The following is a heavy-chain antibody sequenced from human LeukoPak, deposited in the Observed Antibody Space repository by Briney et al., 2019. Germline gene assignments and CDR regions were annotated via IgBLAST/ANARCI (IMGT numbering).Heavy chain of an antibody. D-gene: IGHD3-22*01. CDR2: IYSGGST. CDR3: ARDPGGYHYDY. J-gene: IGHJ4*02. CDR1: GFIFSSYA. V-gene: IGHV3-66*01. Sequence: GGSLRLSCAASGFIFSSYAMSWVRQAPGKGLEWVSVIYSGGSTYYADSVKGRFTISRDNSKNTLYLQMNSLRAEDTAVYYCARDPGGYHYDYWGQGTLVTVSS.